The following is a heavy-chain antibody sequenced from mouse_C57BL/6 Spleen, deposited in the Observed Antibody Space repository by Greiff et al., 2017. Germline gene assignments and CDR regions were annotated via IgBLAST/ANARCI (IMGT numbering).Heavy chain of an antibody. J-gene: IGHJ3*02. D-gene: IGHD1-1*01. V-gene: IGHV1-55*01. CDR1: GYTFTSYW. CDR3: ARGGYYGSRYVT. CDR2: IYPGSGST. Sequence: QVQLQQPGAELVKPGASVKMSCKASGYTFTSYWITWVKQRPGQGLEWIGDIYPGSGSTNYNEKFKGKATLTVDTSSSTAYMQLSSLTSEDSAVFYCARGGYYGSRYVTWGQGTLVTVSA.